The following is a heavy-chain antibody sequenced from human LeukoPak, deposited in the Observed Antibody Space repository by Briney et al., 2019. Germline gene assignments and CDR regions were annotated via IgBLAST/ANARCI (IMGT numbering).Heavy chain of an antibody. V-gene: IGHV3-23*01. CDR3: AKGRHIVVVTATYFDY. CDR1: GFTFSSYG. Sequence: GGSLRLSCAASGFTFSSYGMSWVRQAPGKGLEWVSAISGSGGRTFYADSVQGRFTISRDNYKNTLNLQMNSLRAEDTAVYYCAKGRHIVVVTATYFDYWGQGTLVTVSS. J-gene: IGHJ4*02. CDR2: ISGSGGRT. D-gene: IGHD2-21*02.